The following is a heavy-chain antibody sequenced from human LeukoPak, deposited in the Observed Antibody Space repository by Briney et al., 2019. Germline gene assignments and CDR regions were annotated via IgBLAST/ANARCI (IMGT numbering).Heavy chain of an antibody. Sequence: NPSETLSLTCTVSGGSISNGDHYWSWIRQHPGKGLEWIGHIYYSGSTYYNPSLKSRGIISVETSKNQFSLKLSSVTAADTAVYYCARALYYCSGGSCYSGKDAFDIWGQGTMVTVSS. V-gene: IGHV4-31*03. J-gene: IGHJ3*02. CDR1: GGSISNGDHY. CDR2: IYYSGST. D-gene: IGHD2-15*01. CDR3: ARALYYCSGGSCYSGKDAFDI.